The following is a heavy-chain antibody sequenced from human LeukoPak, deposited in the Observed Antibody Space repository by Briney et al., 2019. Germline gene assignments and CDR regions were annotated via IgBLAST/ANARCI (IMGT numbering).Heavy chain of an antibody. CDR3: ARFHYYGSGSFDY. V-gene: IGHV4-34*01. CDR2: INHSGST. J-gene: IGHJ4*02. CDR1: GGSFSGYY. Sequence: SETLSLTCAVYGGSFSGYYWSWIRQPPGKGLEWIGEINHSGSTNYNPSLKSRVTISVDTSKNQFSLKLSSVTAADTAVYYCARFHYYGSGSFDYWGQGTLVTVSS. D-gene: IGHD3-10*01.